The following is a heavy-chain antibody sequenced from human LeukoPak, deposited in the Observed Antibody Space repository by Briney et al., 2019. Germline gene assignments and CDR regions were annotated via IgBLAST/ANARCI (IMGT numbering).Heavy chain of an antibody. CDR2: INPNSGGT. J-gene: IGHJ1*01. D-gene: IGHD2-15*01. CDR3: TTGFFVEAVAATGLDY. Sequence: VASVKVSCKASGYTFSGYYMHWVRQAPGQGLEWVGWINPNSGGTNYAQKFQGRVTMTEDTSADTAYMELSSLTSDDTAIYYCTTGFFVEAVAATGLDYWGQGTLVIVSS. V-gene: IGHV1-2*02. CDR1: GYTFSGYY.